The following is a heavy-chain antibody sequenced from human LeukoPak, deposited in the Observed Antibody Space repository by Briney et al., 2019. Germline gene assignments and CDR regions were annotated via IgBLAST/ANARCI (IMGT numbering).Heavy chain of an antibody. CDR2: INHSGST. J-gene: IGHJ5*02. V-gene: IGHV4-34*01. CDR3: ARGSQYYDFWSGYHPNWFDP. D-gene: IGHD3-3*01. CDR1: GGSFSGYY. Sequence: SETLSLTCAVHGGSFSGYYWSWIRQPPGKGLEWIGEINHSGSTNYNPSLKSRVTISVDTSKNKFSLKQSSVTAPDTAVYYCARGSQYYDFWSGYHPNWFDPWGQGTLVTVSS.